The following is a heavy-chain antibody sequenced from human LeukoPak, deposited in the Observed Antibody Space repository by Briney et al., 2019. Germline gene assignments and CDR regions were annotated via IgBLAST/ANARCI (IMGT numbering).Heavy chain of an antibody. CDR3: ARRRPYCTNGVRYSNWFDP. CDR1: GGSFSGYY. D-gene: IGHD2-8*01. Sequence: PSETLSLTCAVYGGSFSGYYWSWIRQPPGKGLEWIGEINHSGSTNYNPSLKSRVTISVDTSKNQFSLKLSSVTAADTAVYYCARRRPYCTNGVRYSNWFDPWGQGTLVTVSS. J-gene: IGHJ5*02. CDR2: INHSGST. V-gene: IGHV4-34*01.